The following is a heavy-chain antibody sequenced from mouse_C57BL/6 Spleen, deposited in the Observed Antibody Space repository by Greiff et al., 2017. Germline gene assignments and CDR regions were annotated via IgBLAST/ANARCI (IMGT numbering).Heavy chain of an antibody. CDR1: GFSFNTYA. CDR3: VRDSSVPFAY. D-gene: IGHD3-2*02. Sequence: EVQLVESCGGLVQPKGSLKLSCAASGFSFNTYAMNWVRQAPGKGLEWVARIRSKSNNYATYYADTVKDRFTISRDDSESMLYLQRNNLKTEDTAMYYCVRDSSVPFAYWGQGTLVTVSA. V-gene: IGHV10-1*01. J-gene: IGHJ3*01. CDR2: IRSKSNNYAT.